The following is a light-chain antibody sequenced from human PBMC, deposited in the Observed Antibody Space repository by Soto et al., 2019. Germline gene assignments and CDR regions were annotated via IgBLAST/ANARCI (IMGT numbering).Light chain of an antibody. Sequence: DIQMTQSPSSLSASVGDRVTITCRASQGISNYLAWYQQKPGKVPKLLIYAASTLQSGVPSRFSGSGSRTDFTLTISSLQPEDVATDYCQKYNSAPSWTFGQGTKVEIK. CDR1: QGISNY. CDR2: AAS. CDR3: QKYNSAPSWT. J-gene: IGKJ1*01. V-gene: IGKV1-27*01.